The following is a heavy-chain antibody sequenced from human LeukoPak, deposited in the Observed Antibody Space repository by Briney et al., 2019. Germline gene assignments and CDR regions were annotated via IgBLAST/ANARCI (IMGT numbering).Heavy chain of an antibody. V-gene: IGHV4-30-4*01. CDR3: ARGPRILVVVAATHYWFDP. CDR2: IYYSGSN. CDR1: GGSISSGAYY. Sequence: SQTLSLTCTVSGGSISSGAYYWSWIRQPPGKGLEWIGYIYYSGSNYYHPSLKSRVTISVDTSKNQFSLKLSAVTAADTAVYYCARGPRILVVVAATHYWFDPWGQGTLVTVSS. D-gene: IGHD2-15*01. J-gene: IGHJ5*02.